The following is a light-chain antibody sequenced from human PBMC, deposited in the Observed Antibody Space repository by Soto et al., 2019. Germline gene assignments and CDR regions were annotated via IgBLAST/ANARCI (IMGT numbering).Light chain of an antibody. V-gene: IGKV3-11*01. Sequence: EIVLTQTPATLSLSPGERATLSCRASQSIAGYLHWYQHRPGQAPRLLIYESFNRATGIPARFSGSGSGTDFTLTISSLEPEDFAVYYCQQRASWPITFGPGTKVDIK. CDR1: QSIAGY. J-gene: IGKJ3*01. CDR2: ESF. CDR3: QQRASWPIT.